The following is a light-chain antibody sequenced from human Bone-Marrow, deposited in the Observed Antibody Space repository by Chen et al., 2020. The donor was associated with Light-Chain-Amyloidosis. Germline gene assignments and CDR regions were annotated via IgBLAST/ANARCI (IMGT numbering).Light chain of an antibody. J-gene: IGKJ3*01. V-gene: IGKV3-15*01. CDR1: QSVSSN. Sequence: EIVMTQSPATLSVSPGERATLSCSASQSVSSNLAWYQHKPGQAPRLLIYGASTRATGIPARFSGSGSGTEFTLAISSLLSEDFAVYYCQQYNNWPPIFGPGTKVDVK. CDR2: GAS. CDR3: QQYNNWPPI.